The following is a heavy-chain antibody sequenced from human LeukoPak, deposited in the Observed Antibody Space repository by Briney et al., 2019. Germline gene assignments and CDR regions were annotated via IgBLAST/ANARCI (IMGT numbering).Heavy chain of an antibody. Sequence: GASVNVSFKASGYTFTGYYMHWVRQAPGQGLEWMGWINPNSGGTNYAQKFQGRVTMTRDTSISTAYMELSRLRSDDTAVYYCARPGSGSYYLDYWGQGTLVTVSS. D-gene: IGHD3-10*01. V-gene: IGHV1-2*02. CDR1: GYTFTGYY. CDR3: ARPGSGSYYLDY. CDR2: INPNSGGT. J-gene: IGHJ4*02.